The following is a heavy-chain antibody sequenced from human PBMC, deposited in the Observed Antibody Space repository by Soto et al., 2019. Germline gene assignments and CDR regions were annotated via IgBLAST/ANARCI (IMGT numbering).Heavy chain of an antibody. Sequence: SVKVSCKASGGTFSSYAISWVRQAPGQGLEWMGGIIPIFGTANYAQKFQGRVTITADEFTSTAYMELSSLRSEDTAVYYCARAKVDTAMYYYYYGMDVWGQGTTVTVS. J-gene: IGHJ6*02. CDR2: IIPIFGTA. D-gene: IGHD5-18*01. CDR3: ARAKVDTAMYYYYYGMDV. CDR1: GGTFSSYA. V-gene: IGHV1-69*13.